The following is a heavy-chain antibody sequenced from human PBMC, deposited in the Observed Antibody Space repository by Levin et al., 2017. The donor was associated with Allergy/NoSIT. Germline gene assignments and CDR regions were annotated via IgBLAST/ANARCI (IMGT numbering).Heavy chain of an antibody. Sequence: ASVKVSCKASGGIFSSYAVSWVRQAPGQGLEWMGGITPFFGAPAYAQKFQDRITITADESTNTAYMELSSLRSEDTATYYCARYRGFGGNSEDYWGQGTLVTVSS. CDR1: GGIFSSYA. D-gene: IGHD4-23*01. V-gene: IGHV1-69*13. J-gene: IGHJ4*02. CDR3: ARYRGFGGNSEDY. CDR2: ITPFFGAP.